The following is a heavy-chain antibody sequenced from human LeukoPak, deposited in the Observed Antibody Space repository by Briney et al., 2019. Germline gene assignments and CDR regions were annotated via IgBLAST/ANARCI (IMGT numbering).Heavy chain of an antibody. CDR1: GFTVSGNY. CDR3: ATSRYDSSGYYGIIAY. V-gene: IGHV3-53*01. Sequence: PGGSLRLSCAVSGFTVSGNYMSWVRQAPGKGLEWVSLIYSGGTTYYADSLKGRFTISRDNAKNSLYLQMNSLRAEDTAVYYCATSRYDSSGYYGIIAYWGQGTLVTVSS. CDR2: IYSGGTT. J-gene: IGHJ4*02. D-gene: IGHD3-22*01.